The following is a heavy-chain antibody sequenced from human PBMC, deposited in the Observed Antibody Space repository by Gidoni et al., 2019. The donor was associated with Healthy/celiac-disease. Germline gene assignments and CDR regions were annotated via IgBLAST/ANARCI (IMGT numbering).Heavy chain of an antibody. CDR1: GGSISSGGHS. V-gene: IGHV4-30-2*01. Sequence: QLQLQESGSGLVKPSQTLSLTCAVSGGSISSGGHSWRWIRQPPGKGLEWIGYIYHSGSTYYNPSLKSRVTISVDRSKNQFSLKMSSVTAADTAVYYCAAGVVGRNDVFDIWGQGTMVTVSS. CDR3: AAGVVGRNDVFDI. CDR2: IYHSGST. D-gene: IGHD3-3*01. J-gene: IGHJ3*02.